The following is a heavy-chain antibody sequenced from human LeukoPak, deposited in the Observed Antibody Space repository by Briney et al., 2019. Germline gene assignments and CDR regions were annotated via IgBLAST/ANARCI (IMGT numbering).Heavy chain of an antibody. Sequence: PGGSLRLSCAASGFSCSTRGMSWVRQAPGKGLEWVSAISGNDESTFYADSVKGRFTISRDNSRNTLYLQLSSLSVEDSAIYYCARDRRPARTYSGLFDYWGQGTLVTVSS. CDR1: GFSCSTRG. CDR3: ARDRRPARTYSGLFDY. CDR2: ISGNDEST. D-gene: IGHD5-12*01. V-gene: IGHV3-23*01. J-gene: IGHJ4*02.